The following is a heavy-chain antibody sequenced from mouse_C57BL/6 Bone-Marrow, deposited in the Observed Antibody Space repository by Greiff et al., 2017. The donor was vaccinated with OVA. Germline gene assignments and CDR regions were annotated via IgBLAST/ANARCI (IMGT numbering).Heavy chain of an antibody. J-gene: IGHJ1*03. CDR3: ARDYYGSSFWYFDV. Sequence: QVQLQQPGAELVMPGASVKLSCKASGYTFTSYWMHWVKQRPGQGLEWIGEIDPSDSYTNYHQKFKGKSTLTVDKSSSTAYMQLSSLTSEDSAVYYCARDYYGSSFWYFDVWGTGTTVTVSS. V-gene: IGHV1-69*01. D-gene: IGHD1-1*01. CDR2: IDPSDSYT. CDR1: GYTFTSYW.